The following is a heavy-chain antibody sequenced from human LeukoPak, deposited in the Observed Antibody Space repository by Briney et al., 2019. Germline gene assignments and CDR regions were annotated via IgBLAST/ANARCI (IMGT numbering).Heavy chain of an antibody. CDR3: ARDSWWDGSKTFSDWFGP. CDR1: DGSIGSCY. D-gene: IGHD3-10*01. J-gene: IGHJ5*02. Sequence: SETLSLTCTVSDGSIGSCYWSWVRQPPEKGLEWIGNIVYTGRTNYNPSLKSRVTISIDTSKNQFSLRLNSVTAADTAVYYCARDSWWDGSKTFSDWFGPWGQGTLVTVSS. CDR2: IVYTGRT. V-gene: IGHV4-59*01.